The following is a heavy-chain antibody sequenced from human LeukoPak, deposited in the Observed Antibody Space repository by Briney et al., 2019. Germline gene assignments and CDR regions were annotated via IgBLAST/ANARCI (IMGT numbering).Heavy chain of an antibody. CDR3: AKGPTGDAFDI. CDR1: GFTFRRYT. J-gene: IGHJ3*02. D-gene: IGHD2-8*02. V-gene: IGHV3-23*01. Sequence: GGSLRLSCTASGFTFRRYTLNWVRQAPGKGLEWVSAISGSGGSTYYADSVKGRFTISRDNSKNTLYLQMNSLRAEDTAVYYCAKGPTGDAFDIWGQGTMVTVSS. CDR2: ISGSGGST.